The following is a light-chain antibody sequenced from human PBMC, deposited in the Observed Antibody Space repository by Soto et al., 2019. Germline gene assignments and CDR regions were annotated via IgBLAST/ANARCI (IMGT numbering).Light chain of an antibody. Sequence: DIQMNQSPSSLSASVGDRVTITCRASQAIRNDVDGYQQTAGKTTERLIYAASNLQSGVPSRFSGSASDTEYTLSINSLQPEDCATYYLIQHKSHPWTFGQGTKVEV. CDR2: AAS. CDR1: QAIRND. J-gene: IGKJ1*01. V-gene: IGKV1-17*01. CDR3: IQHKSHPWT.